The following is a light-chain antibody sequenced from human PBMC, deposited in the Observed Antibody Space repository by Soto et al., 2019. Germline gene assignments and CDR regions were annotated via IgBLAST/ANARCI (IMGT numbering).Light chain of an antibody. Sequence: DIQMTQSPSSLSASVGDRVTITFRASQSISSYLNWYQQKPGKAPKLLIYAASSLQSGVPSRFSGSGSGTDFTLTIRRLQPEDFATYYCQQSYSTPWTFGQGTKVEIK. CDR2: AAS. V-gene: IGKV1-39*01. J-gene: IGKJ1*01. CDR1: QSISSY. CDR3: QQSYSTPWT.